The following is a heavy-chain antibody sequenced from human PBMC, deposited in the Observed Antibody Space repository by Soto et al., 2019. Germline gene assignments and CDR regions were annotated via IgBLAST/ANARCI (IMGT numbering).Heavy chain of an antibody. J-gene: IGHJ6*02. CDR3: TRHGTSIAARFSGMDV. CDR1: GFTFSGSA. Sequence: EVQLVESGGGLVQPGGSLTLSCAASGFTFSGSAMHWVRQASGKGLEWVGRIRSKATSYAPAEAASVKGRFTISRDDSKNTAYLQMNSLKTEDTAVYYCTRHGTSIAARFSGMDVWGQGTTVTVCS. CDR2: IRSKATSYAP. V-gene: IGHV3-73*02. D-gene: IGHD6-6*01.